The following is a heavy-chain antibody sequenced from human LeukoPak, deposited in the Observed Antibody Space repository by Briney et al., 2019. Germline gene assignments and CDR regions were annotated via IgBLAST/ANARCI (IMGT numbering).Heavy chain of an antibody. CDR2: INENGNS. CDR1: GGPFRGSY. D-gene: IGHD4-11*01. J-gene: IGHJ4*02. V-gene: IGHV4-34*01. CDR3: ARGGLYSNYFDS. Sequence: PSETLSLTCAVYGGPFRGSYWSGIRQPPGKGREWIGDINENGNSNYIPSLKSRLTISVDTSKNPFSLKVTSVTAADTAVYYCARGGLYSNYFDSWGQGTLVAVS.